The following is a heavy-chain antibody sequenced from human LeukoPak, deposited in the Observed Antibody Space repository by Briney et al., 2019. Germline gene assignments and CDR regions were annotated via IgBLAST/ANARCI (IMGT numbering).Heavy chain of an antibody. J-gene: IGHJ4*02. V-gene: IGHV2-70*01. CDR3: ARVPGLSKAVDY. D-gene: IGHD6-19*01. CDR1: GFSLSTSGMC. Sequence: SGPTLVKATQTLTLTCTFSGFSLSTSGMCVSWIRQPPGKALEWLALIDWDDDKYFSTSLKTRLTISKDTSKNQVVLTMTNMVPVDTATYYCARVPGLSKAVDYWGQGTLVAVSS. CDR2: IDWDDDK.